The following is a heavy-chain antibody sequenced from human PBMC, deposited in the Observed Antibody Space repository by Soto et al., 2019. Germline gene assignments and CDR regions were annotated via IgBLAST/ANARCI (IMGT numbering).Heavy chain of an antibody. V-gene: IGHV4-34*01. Sequence: GPWNPSETLSLTCAVYGAPFSGYYWTWIRQPPGKGLEWIGEINHTGSTKYNPSLKSRVTISLDTSKNQFSLSLRSVTAADTAVYYCARGREIFGAVTPFEYWGQGTQVTVSS. CDR2: INHTGST. J-gene: IGHJ4*02. D-gene: IGHD3-3*01. CDR3: ARGREIFGAVTPFEY. CDR1: GAPFSGYY.